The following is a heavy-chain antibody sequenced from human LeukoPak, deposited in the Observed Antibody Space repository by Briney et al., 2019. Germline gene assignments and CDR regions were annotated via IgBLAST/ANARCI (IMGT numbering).Heavy chain of an antibody. Sequence: GGSLRLSCAASGFTFSSYSMNWVRQAPAKGLEWVSSISSSSSYIYYADSVKGRFTISRDNAKNSLYLQMNSLRAEDTAVYYRARVDTAMVGAFDIWGQGTMVTVSS. CDR2: ISSSSSYI. J-gene: IGHJ3*02. D-gene: IGHD5-18*01. V-gene: IGHV3-21*01. CDR1: GFTFSSYS. CDR3: ARVDTAMVGAFDI.